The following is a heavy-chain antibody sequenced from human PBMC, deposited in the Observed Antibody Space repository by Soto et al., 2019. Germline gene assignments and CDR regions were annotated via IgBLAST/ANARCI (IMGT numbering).Heavy chain of an antibody. CDR3: ARVLVGAREDNWFDP. CDR2: ISYDGSNK. Sequence: QVQLVESGGGVVQPGRSLRLSCAASGFTFSSYGMHWVRQAPGKGLEWVAVISYDGSNKYYADSVKGRFTISRDNSKNTLYLQMNSLRAEDTAVYYCARVLVGAREDNWFDPWGQGTLVTVSS. CDR1: GFTFSSYG. V-gene: IGHV3-30*03. J-gene: IGHJ5*02. D-gene: IGHD1-26*01.